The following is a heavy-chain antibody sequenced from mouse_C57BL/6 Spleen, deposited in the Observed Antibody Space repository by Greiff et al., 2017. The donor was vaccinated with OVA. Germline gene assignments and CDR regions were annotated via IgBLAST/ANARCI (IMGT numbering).Heavy chain of an antibody. Sequence: EVKLMESGGGLVQPKGSLKLSCAASGFSFNTYAMNWVRQAPGQGLEWVARIRSKSNNYATSYADSVKDRFTISRDDSESMLYLQMNNLKTEDTAMYYCVRQDLDYWGQGTTLTGSS. CDR3: VRQDLDY. CDR2: IRSKSNNYAT. V-gene: IGHV10-1*01. J-gene: IGHJ2*01. CDR1: GFSFNTYA.